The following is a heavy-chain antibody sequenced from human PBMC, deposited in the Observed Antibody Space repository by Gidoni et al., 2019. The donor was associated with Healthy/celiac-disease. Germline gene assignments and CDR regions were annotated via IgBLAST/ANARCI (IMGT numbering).Heavy chain of an antibody. V-gene: IGHV3-33*01. CDR2: IWYDGSNK. CDR3: AREGGYSSGWPGGNWFDP. D-gene: IGHD6-19*01. CDR1: GFTFSSYG. Sequence: QVQLVESGGGVVQPGRSLRLSCAASGFTFSSYGMHWVRQAPGKGLEWVAVIWYDGSNKYYADSVKGRFTISRDNSKNTLYLQMNSLRAEDTAVYYCAREGGYSSGWPGGNWFDPWGQGTLVTVSS. J-gene: IGHJ5*02.